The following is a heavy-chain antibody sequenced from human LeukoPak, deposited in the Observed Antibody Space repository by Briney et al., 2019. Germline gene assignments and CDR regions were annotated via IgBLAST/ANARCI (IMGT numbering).Heavy chain of an antibody. J-gene: IGHJ4*02. D-gene: IGHD3-10*01. CDR2: IKEDGSEK. CDR3: AIAAVRGKNPPDY. Sequence: GGSLRLSCAASGFTFSSYWMSWVRQAPGKGLEWVANIKEDGSEKYYVDSVKGRFTISRDNAKNSLYLQMNSLRAGDTAVYYCAIAAVRGKNPPDYWGQGTLVTVSS. CDR1: GFTFSSYW. V-gene: IGHV3-7*03.